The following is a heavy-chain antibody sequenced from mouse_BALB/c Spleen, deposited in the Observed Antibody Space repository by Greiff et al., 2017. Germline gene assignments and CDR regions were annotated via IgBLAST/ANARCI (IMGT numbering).Heavy chain of an antibody. Sequence: VQLQQSGAELMKPGASLKISCKATGYTFSSYWIEWVKQRPGHGLEWIGEILPGSGSTNYNEKFKGKATFTADTSSNTAYMQLSSLTSEDSAVYYCARGRYYGSLWGYYAMDYWGQGTSVTVSS. CDR1: GYTFSSYW. J-gene: IGHJ4*01. CDR3: ARGRYYGSLWGYYAMDY. CDR2: ILPGSGST. D-gene: IGHD1-1*01. V-gene: IGHV1-9*01.